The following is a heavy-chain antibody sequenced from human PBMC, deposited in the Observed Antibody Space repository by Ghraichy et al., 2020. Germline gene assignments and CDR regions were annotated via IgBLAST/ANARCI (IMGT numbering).Heavy chain of an antibody. CDR2: IKQDGSEK. J-gene: IGHJ5*02. Sequence: GGSLRLSCAASGFSFSRYWMIWVRQAPGKGLEWVANIKQDGSEKYYVDSVKGRFTISRDNAKNSLYLQMNSLRAEDTAVYYCVTGPHDYYSSWGQGTLVTVSS. CDR3: VTGPHDYYSS. D-gene: IGHD4/OR15-4a*01. V-gene: IGHV3-7*01. CDR1: GFSFSRYW.